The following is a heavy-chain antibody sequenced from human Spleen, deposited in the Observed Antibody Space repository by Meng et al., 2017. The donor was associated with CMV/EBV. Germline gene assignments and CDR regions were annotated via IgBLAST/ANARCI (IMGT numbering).Heavy chain of an antibody. Sequence: SAYTCTSYYMHWVRQAPWQGLEWLGIIDPSGGSTSYAQKFQGRVTMTRDTSTSTVYMELSSLRSEDTAVYYCARENIGGYYSRYFDYWGQGTLVTVSS. J-gene: IGHJ4*02. D-gene: IGHD3-22*01. V-gene: IGHV1-46*01. CDR3: ARENIGGYYSRYFDY. CDR2: IDPSGGST. CDR1: AYTCTSYY.